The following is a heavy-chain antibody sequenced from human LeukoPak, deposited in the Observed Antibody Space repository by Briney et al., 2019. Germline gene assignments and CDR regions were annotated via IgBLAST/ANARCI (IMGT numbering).Heavy chain of an antibody. CDR3: ARDAIVRDYSNSDY. CDR2: INPNSGGT. V-gene: IGHV1-2*02. D-gene: IGHD4-11*01. CDR1: GYTFADYY. J-gene: IGHJ4*02. Sequence: ASVKVSCKASGYTFADYYMHWVRQAPGQGLEWMGWINPNSGGTNYAQKFQGRVTMTRDTSISTAYMELSRLRSDDTAVYYCARDAIVRDYSNSDYWGQGTLVTVSS.